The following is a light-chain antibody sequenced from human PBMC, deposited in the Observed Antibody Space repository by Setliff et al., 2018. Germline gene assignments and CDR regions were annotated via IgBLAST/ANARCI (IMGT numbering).Light chain of an antibody. Sequence: QSALAQPAAVSGSPGQSITISCTGTSSDIGGYNYVSWYQQHPGKAPKLMIYGVSKRPSGVSDRFSGSKSANTASLTISGLQAEDEADYYCLSYTTKTTHALFGGGTKVTVL. CDR1: SSDIGGYNY. V-gene: IGLV2-14*03. CDR2: GVS. CDR3: LSYTTKTTHAL. J-gene: IGLJ2*01.